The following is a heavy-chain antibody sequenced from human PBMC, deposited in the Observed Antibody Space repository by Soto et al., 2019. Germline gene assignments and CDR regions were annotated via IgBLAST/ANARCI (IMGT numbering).Heavy chain of an antibody. Sequence: GGSLRLSCAASGFTVSSNYMNWVRQAPGKGLGWVSRINSDGSSTSYADSVKGRFTISRDNAKNTLYLQMNSLRAEDTAVYYCATRGSHSDFDYWGQGTLVTVSS. V-gene: IGHV3-74*01. CDR2: INSDGSST. J-gene: IGHJ4*02. CDR3: ATRGSHSDFDY. D-gene: IGHD1-26*01. CDR1: GFTVSSNY.